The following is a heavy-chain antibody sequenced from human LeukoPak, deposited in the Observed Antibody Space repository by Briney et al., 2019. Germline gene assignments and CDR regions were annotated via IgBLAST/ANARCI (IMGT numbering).Heavy chain of an antibody. V-gene: IGHV3-30*18. D-gene: IGHD6-13*01. Sequence: GRSLRLSCAASGFTFSSNGMHWVRQAPGKGLEWVAVISYDGSKKYYADSVKGRFTVSRDDSKNTLYLQMNSLRAEYTAVYYCAKDRSSSWAFDYWGQGTLVTVSS. CDR2: ISYDGSKK. CDR3: AKDRSSSWAFDY. J-gene: IGHJ4*02. CDR1: GFTFSSNG.